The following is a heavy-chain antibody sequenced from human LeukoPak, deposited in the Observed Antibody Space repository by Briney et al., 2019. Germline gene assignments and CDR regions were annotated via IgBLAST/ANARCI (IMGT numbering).Heavy chain of an antibody. CDR2: ISYDGSNK. CDR3: AKVGQYGDPDWYFDL. D-gene: IGHD4-17*01. CDR1: GFTFSSYA. V-gene: IGHV3-30-3*01. J-gene: IGHJ2*01. Sequence: GGSLRLSCAASGFTFSSYAMHWVRQAPGKGLEWVAVISYDGSNKYYADSVKGRFTISRDNSKNTLYLQMNSLRAEDTAVYYCAKVGQYGDPDWYFDLWGRGTLVTVSS.